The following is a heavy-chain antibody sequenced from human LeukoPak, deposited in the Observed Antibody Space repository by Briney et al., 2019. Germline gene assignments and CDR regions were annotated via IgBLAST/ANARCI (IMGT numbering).Heavy chain of an antibody. J-gene: IGHJ4*02. CDR3: ARNNQAAEDYFDN. Sequence: PSETLSLTCTVSGGSISSHYWSWIRQPPGKGLEWIGYIYYSGSTNYNPSLKSRVTISVDTSKNQFSLKLSSVTAADTAVYYCARNNQAAEDYFDNWGQGTLVTVSS. CDR1: GGSISSHY. V-gene: IGHV4-59*11. D-gene: IGHD1-14*01. CDR2: IYYSGST.